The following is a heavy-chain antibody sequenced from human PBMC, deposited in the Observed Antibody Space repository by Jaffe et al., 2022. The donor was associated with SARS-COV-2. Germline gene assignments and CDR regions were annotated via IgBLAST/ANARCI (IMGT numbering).Heavy chain of an antibody. CDR3: ALSWGNSGYEYFQH. CDR1: GYTFTSYD. V-gene: IGHV1-8*01. J-gene: IGHJ1*01. CDR2: MNPNSGNT. Sequence: QVQLVQSGAEVKKPGASVKVSCKASGYTFTSYDINWVRQATGQGLEWMGWMNPNSGNTGYAQKFQGRVTMTRNTSISTAYMELSSLRSEDTAVYYCALSWGNSGYEYFQHWGQGTLVTVSS. D-gene: IGHD4-4*01.